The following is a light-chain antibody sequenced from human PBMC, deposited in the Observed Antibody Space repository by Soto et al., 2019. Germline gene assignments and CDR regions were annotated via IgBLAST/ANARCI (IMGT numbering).Light chain of an antibody. CDR2: DVS. J-gene: IGLJ1*01. CDR1: SSDVGGYNY. V-gene: IGLV2-14*01. Sequence: QSALTQPASVSGSPGQSITISCTGTSSDVGGYNYVSWYQQHPGKAPKLMIYDVSNRPSGVSNRFSGSKSGHTASLTISGLQAEDEADYYGSSYTSSSLYVFGTGTKLTVL. CDR3: SSYTSSSLYV.